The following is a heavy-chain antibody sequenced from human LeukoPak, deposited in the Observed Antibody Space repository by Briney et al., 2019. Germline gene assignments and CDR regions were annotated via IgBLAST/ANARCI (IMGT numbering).Heavy chain of an antibody. CDR1: GFTFNSFS. CDR2: ISSSSSYI. J-gene: IGHJ3*01. CDR3: ARGGYGGYDDAFDL. V-gene: IGHV3-21*01. Sequence: GGSLRLSCAASGFTFNSFSMKWVRQAPGKGLEWVSSISSSSSYIYYVDSVKGRFTISRDNIKYSLSLQMNSLRTEDTAMYYCARGGYGGYDDAFDLWGQGTMVTVSS. D-gene: IGHD5-12*01.